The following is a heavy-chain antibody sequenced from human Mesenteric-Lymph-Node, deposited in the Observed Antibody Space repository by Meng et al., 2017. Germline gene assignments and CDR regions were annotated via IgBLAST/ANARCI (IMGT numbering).Heavy chain of an antibody. D-gene: IGHD3-22*01. CDR1: GYTFTSYG. J-gene: IGHJ6*02. Sequence: SVKVSCKASGYTFTSYGISWVRQAPGQGLEWMGWISAYNGNTNYAQKLQGRVTMTTDTSTSTAYMELRSLRSDDTAVYYCARDSLYYYDSSGSLGYGMDVWGQGTTVTVSS. V-gene: IGHV1-18*01. CDR3: ARDSLYYYDSSGSLGYGMDV. CDR2: ISAYNGNT.